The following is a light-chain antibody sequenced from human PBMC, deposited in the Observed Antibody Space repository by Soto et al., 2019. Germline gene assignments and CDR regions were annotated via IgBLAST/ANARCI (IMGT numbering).Light chain of an antibody. J-gene: IGKJ3*01. CDR2: SAS. V-gene: IGKV1-5*01. Sequence: DIQMTQTPSTLSASVGDRVTITCRASQSISSWLAWYQQKPGKAPKLLIYSASTLESGVPSRFSGSESGTEFTLTISSLQPDDFATYYCQQDNTYSPSFGPGTKVDVK. CDR3: QQDNTYSPS. CDR1: QSISSW.